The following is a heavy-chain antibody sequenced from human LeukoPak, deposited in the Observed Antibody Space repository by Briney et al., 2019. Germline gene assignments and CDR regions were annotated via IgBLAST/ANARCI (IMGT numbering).Heavy chain of an antibody. V-gene: IGHV1-8*02. CDR2: MNPNSGNT. J-gene: IGHJ4*02. Sequence: ASVKVSCKASGYTFTGYYMHWVRQAPGQGLEWMGWMNPNSGNTGYAQKFQGRVTMTRNTSISTAYLELSSLRSEDTAVYYCARVMYGGAAGGDWGQGTLVTVSS. CDR1: GYTFTGYY. CDR3: ARVMYGGAAGGD. D-gene: IGHD6-13*01.